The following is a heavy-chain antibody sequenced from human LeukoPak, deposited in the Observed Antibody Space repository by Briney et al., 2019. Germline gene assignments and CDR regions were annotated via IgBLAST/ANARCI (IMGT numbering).Heavy chain of an antibody. CDR3: ARSLGNPGPYDSSGYYYDY. Sequence: PGGSLRLSCAASGFTVSSNYMSWVRQAPGKGLEWVSVIYSGGSTYYADSVKGRFTISRDNSKNTLYLQMNSLRAEDTAVYYCARSLGNPGPYDSSGYYYDYWGQGTLVTVSS. CDR1: GFTVSSNY. CDR2: IYSGGST. J-gene: IGHJ4*02. V-gene: IGHV3-53*05. D-gene: IGHD3-22*01.